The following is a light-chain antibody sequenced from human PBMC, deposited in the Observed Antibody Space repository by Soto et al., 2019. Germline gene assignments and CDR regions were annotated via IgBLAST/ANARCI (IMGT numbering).Light chain of an antibody. CDR1: SSNIGTNT. CDR3: AAWDDSLNGFVV. V-gene: IGLV1-44*01. CDR2: SNN. J-gene: IGLJ2*01. Sequence: QSVLTQPPSESGTPGQRVAISCSGSSSNIGTNTVNWYQQLPGTAPKLLIYSNNQRPSGVPDQFSGSKSVTSASLAISGLQSEDEADYYCAAWDDSLNGFVVFGGGIKLTVL.